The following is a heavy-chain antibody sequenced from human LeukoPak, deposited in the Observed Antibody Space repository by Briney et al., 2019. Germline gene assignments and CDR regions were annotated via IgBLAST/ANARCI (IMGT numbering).Heavy chain of an antibody. J-gene: IGHJ4*02. CDR2: ISADNDNT. CDR3: ARGSGPFDY. D-gene: IGHD2-15*01. Sequence: ASVKVSCKASGYTFTSYGFSWVRQAPGQGLEWMGWISADNDNTNYAQKFQGRVTMTTGTSTSIVYMDLRSLRSDDTAVYYCARGSGPFDYWGQGTLVTVSS. V-gene: IGHV1-18*01. CDR1: GYTFTSYG.